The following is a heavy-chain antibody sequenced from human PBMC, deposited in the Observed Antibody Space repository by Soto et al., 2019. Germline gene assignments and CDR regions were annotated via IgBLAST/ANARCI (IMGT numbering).Heavy chain of an antibody. Sequence: DVQLLESGGGLVQPGGSLRLSCAASGISFRTYAMTWVRQAPGKGLEWVSVISASGITYYADSLKGRFIISNDMSNNTTFLQKSSMRAEATDVYDCTEMGTCSGHMDYFDFGGRGSLFTVSS. CDR1: GISFRTYA. CDR3: TEMGTCSGHMDYFDF. V-gene: IGHV3-23*01. CDR2: ISASGIT. J-gene: IGHJ4*01. D-gene: IGHD6-25*01.